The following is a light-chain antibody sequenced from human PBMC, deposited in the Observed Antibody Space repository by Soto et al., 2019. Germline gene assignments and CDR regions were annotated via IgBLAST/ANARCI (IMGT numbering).Light chain of an antibody. CDR2: EVS. Sequence: EIVMTQSPGTLSVSPGERATLSCRASQSVGRNLAWYQQKPGQAPRLLIYEVSTRATGIPARFSGSGSGTEFPLPISSLQFEDFAVYYCKQYNNWFPITFGGGTKVEIK. CDR3: KQYNNWFPIT. V-gene: IGKV3-15*01. J-gene: IGKJ4*01. CDR1: QSVGRN.